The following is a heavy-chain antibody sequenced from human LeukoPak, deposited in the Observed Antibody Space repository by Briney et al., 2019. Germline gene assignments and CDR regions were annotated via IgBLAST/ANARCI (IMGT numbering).Heavy chain of an antibody. D-gene: IGHD5-18*01. CDR2: IYHSGST. Sequence: PSETLSLTCAVYGGSFSGYSWSWIRQPPGKGLEWIGYIYHSGSTYYNPSLKSRVTISVDRSKNQFSLKLSSVTAADTAVYYCARATGYSYGTYYFDYWGQGTLVTVSS. CDR3: ARATGYSYGTYYFDY. J-gene: IGHJ4*02. V-gene: IGHV4-30-2*01. CDR1: GGSFSGYS.